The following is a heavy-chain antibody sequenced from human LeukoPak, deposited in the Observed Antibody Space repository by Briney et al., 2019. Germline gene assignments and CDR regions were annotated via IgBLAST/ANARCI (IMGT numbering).Heavy chain of an antibody. CDR1: GGSISSGGYY. J-gene: IGHJ4*02. D-gene: IGHD5-18*01. CDR3: VRRRYNYGFDS. V-gene: IGHV4-30-2*01. CDR2: TYASGTT. Sequence: SETLSLTCNVSGGSISSGGYYWTWIRQPPGKGLELIGFTYASGTTYYNPSLKKRVTISVHGSKNQFSLNLSSVTAADTAVFYCVRRRYNYGFDSWGQGTLVTVSS.